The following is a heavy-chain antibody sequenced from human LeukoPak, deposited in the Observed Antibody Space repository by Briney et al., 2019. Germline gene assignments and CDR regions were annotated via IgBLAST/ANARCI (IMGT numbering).Heavy chain of an antibody. CDR2: ITSNGDST. V-gene: IGHV3-64*01. J-gene: IGHJ4*02. Sequence: GSLRPSCAASGFSFSRNAMHWVRQAPGRGLEYVSAITSNGDSTYYANSVKGRFTISRDNSKNTLYLQMGSLRAEDMAVYYCARALPGGWYDCWGQGTLVTVSS. CDR1: GFSFSRNA. CDR3: ARALPGGWYDC. D-gene: IGHD6-19*01.